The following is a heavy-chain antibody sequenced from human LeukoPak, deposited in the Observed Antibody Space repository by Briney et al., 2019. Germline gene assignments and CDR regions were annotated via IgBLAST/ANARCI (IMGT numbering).Heavy chain of an antibody. Sequence: GEINHSGSTNYNPSLKSRVTISVDTSKNQFSLKLSSVTAADTAVYYCASYVAGFGWFDPWGQGTLVTVSS. CDR2: INHSGST. CDR3: ASYVAGFGWFDP. J-gene: IGHJ5*02. D-gene: IGHD6-19*01. V-gene: IGHV4-34*01.